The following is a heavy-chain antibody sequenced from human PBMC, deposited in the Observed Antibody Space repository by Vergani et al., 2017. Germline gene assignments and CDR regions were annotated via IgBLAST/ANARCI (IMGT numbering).Heavy chain of an antibody. CDR2: IRSKAYGGTT. V-gene: IGHV3-49*03. J-gene: IGHJ6*02. Sequence: EVQLVESGGGLVQPGRSLRLSCTASGFTFGDYAMSWFRPAPGKGLEWVGFIRSKAYGGTTEYAASVKGRFTISRDDSKSIAYLQMNSLKTEDTAVYYCTTNDILTGYSLYGMDVWGQGTTVTVSS. D-gene: IGHD3-9*01. CDR1: GFTFGDYA. CDR3: TTNDILTGYSLYGMDV.